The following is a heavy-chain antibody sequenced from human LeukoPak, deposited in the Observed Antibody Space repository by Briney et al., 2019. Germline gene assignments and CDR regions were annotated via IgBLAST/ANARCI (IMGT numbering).Heavy chain of an antibody. CDR3: AGIGVWFDP. CDR2: ISYDGSNK. J-gene: IGHJ5*02. D-gene: IGHD2-21*01. Sequence: GRSLRLSCAASGFTFSSYGMHWVRQAPGKGLEWVAVISYDGSNKYYADSVKGRFTISRDNSKNTLYPQMNSLRAEDTAVYYCAGIGVWFDPWGQGTLVTVSS. V-gene: IGHV3-30*03. CDR1: GFTFSSYG.